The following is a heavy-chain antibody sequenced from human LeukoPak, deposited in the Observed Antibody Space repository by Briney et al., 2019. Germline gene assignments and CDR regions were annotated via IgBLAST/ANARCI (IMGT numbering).Heavy chain of an antibody. CDR3: GKSVAVTRDY. J-gene: IGHJ4*02. Sequence: GGSLRLSCAASGFTFDDYGMSWVRQAPGKGLVWVSAINWNGGSTGYADSVKGRFTISRDNAKNSLYLQMNSLRPEDTALYYCGKSVAVTRDYWGQGTVLTVSS. CDR1: GFTFDDYG. V-gene: IGHV3-20*04. D-gene: IGHD6-19*01. CDR2: INWNGGST.